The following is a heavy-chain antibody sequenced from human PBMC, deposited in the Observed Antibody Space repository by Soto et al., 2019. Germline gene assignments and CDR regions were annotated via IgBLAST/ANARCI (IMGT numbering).Heavy chain of an antibody. V-gene: IGHV3-33*01. CDR3: ARDLSGDYGALDT. J-gene: IGHJ3*02. CDR1: GFTFSSYG. Sequence: QVQLVESGGGVVQPGRSLRLSCAPSGFTFSSYGMHWARQAPGKGPEWVAVIWYDGSNKVYADSVKGRFTISRDNSKNTLYLQMNSLRAEDTAVYYCARDLSGDYGALDTWGQGTMVTVTS. D-gene: IGHD4-17*01. CDR2: IWYDGSNK.